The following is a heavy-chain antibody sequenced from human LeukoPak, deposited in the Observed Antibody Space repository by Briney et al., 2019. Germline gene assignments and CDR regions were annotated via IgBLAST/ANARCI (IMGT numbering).Heavy chain of an antibody. CDR1: GGSISSGDYY. CDR2: ISYSGST. J-gene: IGHJ4*02. Sequence: SETLSLTCTVSGGSISSGDYYWSWIRQPPGKGLEWIGYISYSGSTNYNPSLKSRVAISVDTSKNQFSLKLSSVTAADTAVYYCARAGTYYYDSGFDWGQGTLVTVSS. V-gene: IGHV4-61*08. D-gene: IGHD3-22*01. CDR3: ARAGTYYYDSGFD.